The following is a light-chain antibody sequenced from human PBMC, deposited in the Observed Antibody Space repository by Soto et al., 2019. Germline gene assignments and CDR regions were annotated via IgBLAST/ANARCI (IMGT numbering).Light chain of an antibody. J-gene: IGKJ4*01. CDR1: QSVTDF. CDR2: DAS. CDR3: QQRSGWPPLT. Sequence: EIVLTQSPATLSLSPGERATLSCRARQSVTDFLAWYQQKPGQAPRLLIYDASNRATGVPARFSGSGSGTDLTLTISSLEPEDSAVDSCQQRSGWPPLTFGGGTKVAIK. V-gene: IGKV3-11*01.